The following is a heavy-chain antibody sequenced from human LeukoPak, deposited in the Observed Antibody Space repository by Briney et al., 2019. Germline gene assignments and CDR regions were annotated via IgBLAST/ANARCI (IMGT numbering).Heavy chain of an antibody. J-gene: IGHJ4*02. CDR2: IKSKTDGGTK. D-gene: IGHD3-22*01. V-gene: IGHV3-15*01. Sequence: GGSLRLSCAASGFTFSNAWMSWVRQAPGKGLEWVGLIKSKTDGGTKDYAAPVKGRFTISRDDSKNTLYLQMNSLKNEDTAVYYCTTGERDSSGYYEDYWGQGTLVTVSS. CDR1: GFTFSNAW. CDR3: TTGERDSSGYYEDY.